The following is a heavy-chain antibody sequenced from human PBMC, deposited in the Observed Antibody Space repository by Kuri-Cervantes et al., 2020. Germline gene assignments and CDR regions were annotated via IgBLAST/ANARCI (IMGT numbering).Heavy chain of an antibody. CDR1: GFTFSSYG. Sequence: GESLKISCAASGFTFSSYGMHWVRQAPGKGLEWVAVISYDGSNKYYADSVKGRFTISRDNAKNSLYLQMNSLRAEDTAVYYCARDHGGIAVAGHLGYWGQGTLVTVSS. CDR2: ISYDGSNK. J-gene: IGHJ4*02. V-gene: IGHV3-30*03. D-gene: IGHD6-19*01. CDR3: ARDHGGIAVAGHLGY.